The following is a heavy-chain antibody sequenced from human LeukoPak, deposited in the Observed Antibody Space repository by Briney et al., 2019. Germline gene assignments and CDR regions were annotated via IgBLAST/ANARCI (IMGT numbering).Heavy chain of an antibody. CDR1: GFTVSSNY. Sequence: PGGSLRLSCAASGFTVSSNYMSWVRQAPGKGLEWVSVIYSGGTTYYADSVKGRFTISRDNSKNTLYLQMNSLRAEDTAVCYCAKDRQNYYGSGSYALDIWGQGTMVTVSS. J-gene: IGHJ3*02. CDR3: AKDRQNYYGSGSYALDI. D-gene: IGHD3-10*01. V-gene: IGHV3-66*02. CDR2: IYSGGTT.